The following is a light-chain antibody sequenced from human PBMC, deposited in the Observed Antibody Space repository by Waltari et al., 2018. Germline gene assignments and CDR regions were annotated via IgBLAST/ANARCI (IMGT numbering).Light chain of an antibody. CDR1: SSDVGGYNY. V-gene: IGLV2-14*03. Sequence: QSALTQPASVSGSPGQPITISCTGTSSDVGGYNYVSWYQQHPGKAPKLMIYDVSNRPSGVSNRCSGSKSGNTASLTISGLQAEDEADYYCSSYTSSSTLDVFGSGTKVTVL. J-gene: IGLJ6*01. CDR2: DVS. CDR3: SSYTSSSTLDV.